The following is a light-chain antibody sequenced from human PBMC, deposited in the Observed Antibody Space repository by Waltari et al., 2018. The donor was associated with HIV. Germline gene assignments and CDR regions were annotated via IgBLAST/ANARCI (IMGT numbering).Light chain of an antibody. CDR2: DAS. J-gene: IGKJ2*01. CDR3: QQYHNWPYT. Sequence: IVITQAPVTQQLSPGETAALSCRASQRVNTNLALYQQKVGQAPSLIIYDASTGASGVPPRFSGSGSGTDFTLTISGLQSEDFAVYYCQQYHNWPYTFGQGTTLGIK. V-gene: IGKV3-15*01. CDR1: QRVNTN.